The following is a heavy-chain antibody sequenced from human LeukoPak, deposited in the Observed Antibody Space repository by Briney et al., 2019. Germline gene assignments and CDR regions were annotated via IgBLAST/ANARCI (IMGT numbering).Heavy chain of an antibody. CDR1: GFTVSSNY. Sequence: GGSLRLSGAASGFTVSSNYMSWVGRAPGKGLEWVSVIYSGGSTYYADSVKGRFTISRHNSKNTLYLQMNSLRAEDTAVYYCARGAAAGTWDYWGQGTLVTVSS. J-gene: IGHJ4*02. CDR2: IYSGGST. V-gene: IGHV3-53*04. D-gene: IGHD6-13*01. CDR3: ARGAAAGTWDY.